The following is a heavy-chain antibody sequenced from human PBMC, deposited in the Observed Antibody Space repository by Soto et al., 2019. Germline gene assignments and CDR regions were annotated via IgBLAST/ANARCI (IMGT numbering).Heavy chain of an antibody. CDR3: AKYLFAGHGYCSGGSCYF. Sequence: PGGSLRLSCAASGFTFSSYAMSWVRQAPGKGLEWVSAISGSGGSTYYADSVKGRFTISRDNSKNTLYLQMNSLRAEDTAVYYCAKYLFAGHGYCSGGSCYFWGQGTLVTVSS. J-gene: IGHJ4*02. CDR2: ISGSGGST. V-gene: IGHV3-23*01. D-gene: IGHD2-15*01. CDR1: GFTFSSYA.